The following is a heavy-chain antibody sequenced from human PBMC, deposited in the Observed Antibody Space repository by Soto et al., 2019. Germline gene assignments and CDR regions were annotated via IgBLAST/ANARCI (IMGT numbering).Heavy chain of an antibody. D-gene: IGHD5-12*01. CDR3: AREKGYISGPKNFDY. J-gene: IGHJ4*02. V-gene: IGHV4-30-4*01. CDR2: IYDSGSS. Sequence: KASETLSLTCTVSGASISSGDYFRSWIRQSPGKGLEWIGYIYDSGSSYYNPSLKSRVTMSVDTSKNQFSLKLRSVTAADTAVYYCAREKGYISGPKNFDYWGQGTLVTVSS. CDR1: GASISSGDYF.